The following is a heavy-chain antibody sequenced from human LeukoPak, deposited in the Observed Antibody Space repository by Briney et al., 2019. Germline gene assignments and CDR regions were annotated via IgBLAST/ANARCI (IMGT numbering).Heavy chain of an antibody. Sequence: PGGSLRLSCAASGFTFSSYAMSWVRQAPGKGLEWVSAISGGGGNTYYADSVKGRFTISRDNSKNTVYLQMNSLRTEDTAVYYCARGGRDGDNADTPLCWFDPWGQGTLVTVSS. V-gene: IGHV3-23*01. D-gene: IGHD4-17*01. J-gene: IGHJ5*02. CDR1: GFTFSSYA. CDR3: ARGGRDGDNADTPLCWFDP. CDR2: ISGGGGNT.